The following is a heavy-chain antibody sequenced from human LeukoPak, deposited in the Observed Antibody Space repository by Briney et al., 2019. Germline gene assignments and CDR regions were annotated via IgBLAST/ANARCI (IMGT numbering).Heavy chain of an antibody. CDR2: ITYSWTT. Sequence: PSETLSLTCTVSGGSISSYYWTWIRQPPGNGLEWIGYITYSWTTHYNPSLMSRVTISLDMSKNQFSLNLRSVTASDTAVYYCARHARYFDLWGRGALVTVSS. V-gene: IGHV4-59*08. CDR1: GGSISSYY. CDR3: ARHARYFDL. J-gene: IGHJ2*01.